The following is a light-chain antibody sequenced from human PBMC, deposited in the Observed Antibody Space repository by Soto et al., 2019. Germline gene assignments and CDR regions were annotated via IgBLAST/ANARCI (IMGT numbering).Light chain of an antibody. CDR2: AAS. J-gene: IGKJ4*01. CDR3: QQSYSDPLVT. Sequence: DIQLTQSPSSLSASVGDRVSISCRASQTISNYLNWYQQKPGKAPKVLIFAASRLQSGVPSRFSGSGSGTDFTLTITSLQPEDFATYYCQQSYSDPLVTFGGGTKVEIK. V-gene: IGKV1-39*01. CDR1: QTISNY.